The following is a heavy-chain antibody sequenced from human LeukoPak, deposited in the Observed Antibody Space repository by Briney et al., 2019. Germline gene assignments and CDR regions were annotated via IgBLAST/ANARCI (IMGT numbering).Heavy chain of an antibody. D-gene: IGHD1-26*01. CDR2: ISGSGGST. Sequence: GGSLRLSCAASGFTFTSYAMSWVRQAPGKGLEWVSAISGSGGSTYYADSVKGRFTISRDNSKNTLYLQMNSLRAEDTAVYYCAKDHSGSYYVSRGFDYWGQGTLVTVSS. CDR3: AKDHSGSYYVSRGFDY. J-gene: IGHJ4*02. V-gene: IGHV3-23*01. CDR1: GFTFTSYA.